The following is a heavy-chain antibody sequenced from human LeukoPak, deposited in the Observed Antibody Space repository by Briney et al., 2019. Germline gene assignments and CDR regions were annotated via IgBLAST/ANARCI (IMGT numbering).Heavy chain of an antibody. CDR3: ARESPEGEMVTITGFDF. CDR1: GGSISRYDYY. V-gene: IGHV4-61*09. J-gene: IGHJ4*02. CDR2: IYLKGGT. D-gene: IGHD5-24*01. Sequence: SQTPSLTCTVSGGSISRYDYYWTWIRQPAGKGLEWIGHIYLKGGTSYNPSLKNRVTISADISKNLFSLEMTSVTAADTALYYCARESPEGEMVTITGFDFWGPGTLVTVSS.